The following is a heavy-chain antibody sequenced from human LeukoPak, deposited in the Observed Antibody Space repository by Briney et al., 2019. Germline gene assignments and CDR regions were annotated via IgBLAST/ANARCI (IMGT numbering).Heavy chain of an antibody. J-gene: IGHJ4*02. CDR1: GYTFTSYG. D-gene: IGHD6-13*01. CDR2: ISAYNGNT. V-gene: IGHV1-18*01. Sequence: ASVKVSCKSSGYTFTSYGISWVRQAPGQGLEWMGWISAYNGNTNYAQKLQGRVTMTTDTSTSTAYMELRSLRSDDTAVYYCARIDVAAADYYFDYWGQGTLVTVSS. CDR3: ARIDVAAADYYFDY.